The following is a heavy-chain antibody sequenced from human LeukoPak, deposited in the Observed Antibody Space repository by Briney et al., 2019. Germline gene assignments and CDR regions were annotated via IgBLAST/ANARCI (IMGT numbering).Heavy chain of an antibody. Sequence: GGSLRLSCAASGFSLSSYAMSWVRQAPGKGLEWVAFIRYDGSIKYYADSVKGRFTISRDNSKDTLYLQMNSLRAEDTAVYYCAKDKYSPFDYWGQGTLVTVSS. D-gene: IGHD5-18*01. CDR2: IRYDGSIK. J-gene: IGHJ4*02. CDR1: GFSLSSYA. CDR3: AKDKYSPFDY. V-gene: IGHV3-30*02.